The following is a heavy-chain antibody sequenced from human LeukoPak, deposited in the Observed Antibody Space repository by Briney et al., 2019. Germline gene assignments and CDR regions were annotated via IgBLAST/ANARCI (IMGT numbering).Heavy chain of an antibody. J-gene: IGHJ4*02. CDR2: IRYDGSNK. CDR1: GFTFSSYG. Sequence: PGGSLRLSCAASGFTFSSYGMHWVRQAAGKGLEWVSLIRYDGSNKYYADSVKGRFTISRDNSKNTLYLQMNSLRAEDTAVYYCAKFLPRLRWFPPKSDYRGQGTLVTVSS. D-gene: IGHD4-23*01. V-gene: IGHV3-30*02. CDR3: AKFLPRLRWFPPKSDY.